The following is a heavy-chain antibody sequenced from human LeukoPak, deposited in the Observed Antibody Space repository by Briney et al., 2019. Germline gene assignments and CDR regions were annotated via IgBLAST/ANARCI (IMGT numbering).Heavy chain of an antibody. J-gene: IGHJ4*02. CDR1: GFTFDDYG. V-gene: IGHV3-20*04. CDR2: INWNGGST. CDR3: AKEGYSSGRSVEY. D-gene: IGHD6-19*01. Sequence: RPGGSLRLSCAASGFTFDDYGMSWVRQAPGKGLEWVSGINWNGGSTGYADSVKGRFTISGDNAKNTLYLQMNSLRAEDTAVYYCAKEGYSSGRSVEYWGQGTLVTVSS.